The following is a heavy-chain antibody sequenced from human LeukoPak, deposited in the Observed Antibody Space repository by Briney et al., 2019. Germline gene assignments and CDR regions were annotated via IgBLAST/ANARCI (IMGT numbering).Heavy chain of an antibody. Sequence: SETLSLTCTVSGGSISSYYWSWIRQPPGKGLEWIGYIYYSGSTNYNPSLKSRVTISVDTSKNQFSLKLSSVTAADTAVYYCARVSVLADFFDYWGQGTLVTVSS. CDR2: IYYSGST. J-gene: IGHJ4*02. CDR1: GGSISSYY. V-gene: IGHV4-59*01. CDR3: ARVSVLADFFDY. D-gene: IGHD2/OR15-2a*01.